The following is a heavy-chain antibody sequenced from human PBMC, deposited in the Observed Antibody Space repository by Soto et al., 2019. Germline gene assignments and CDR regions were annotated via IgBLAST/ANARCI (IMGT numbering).Heavy chain of an antibody. Sequence: SETLSLTCTVSGGSVSSGSYYWSWIRQPPGKGLEWIGYIYYSGSTNYNPSLKSRVTISVDTSKNQFSLKLSSVTAADTAVYYCARDPPGTTTAFDYWGQGTLVTVSS. J-gene: IGHJ4*02. CDR3: ARDPPGTTTAFDY. D-gene: IGHD1-1*01. CDR1: GGSVSSGSYY. V-gene: IGHV4-61*01. CDR2: IYYSGST.